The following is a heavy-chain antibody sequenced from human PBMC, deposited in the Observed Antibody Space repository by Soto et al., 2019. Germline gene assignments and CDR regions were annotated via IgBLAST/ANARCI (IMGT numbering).Heavy chain of an antibody. D-gene: IGHD3-3*01. CDR2: IYYSGST. CDR1: GGSVSSGSYY. J-gene: IGHJ6*02. Sequence: SETLSLTCTVSGGSVSSGSYYWSWIRQPPGKGLEWIGYIYYSGSTNYNPSLKSRVTISVDTSKNQFSLKLSSVTAADTAVYYCAGSYYDFWSGLGDPTDVWGQGTTVTVSS. CDR3: AGSYYDFWSGLGDPTDV. V-gene: IGHV4-61*01.